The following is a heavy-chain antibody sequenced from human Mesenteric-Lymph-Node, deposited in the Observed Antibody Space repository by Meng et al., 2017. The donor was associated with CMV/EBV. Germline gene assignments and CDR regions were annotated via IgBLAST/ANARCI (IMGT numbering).Heavy chain of an antibody. J-gene: IGHJ4*02. V-gene: IGHV3-66*03. CDR1: GFSVSSSY. D-gene: IGHD1-7*01. Sequence: GGSLRLSCEGFGFSVSSSYISWVRQPPGKGLEWVSVTYSSGSSYFAPSVKGRFTVSRDNSKNTLYLQMNSLRAEDTAVYYCARANWNYVALLSYWGQGTLVTVSS. CDR2: TYSSGSS. CDR3: ARANWNYVALLSY.